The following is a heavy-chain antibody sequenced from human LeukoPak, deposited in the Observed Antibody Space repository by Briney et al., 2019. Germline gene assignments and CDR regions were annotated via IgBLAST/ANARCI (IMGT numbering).Heavy chain of an antibody. CDR2: IYTSGST. D-gene: IGHD6-13*01. V-gene: IGHV4-4*07. CDR1: GGSISSYY. J-gene: IGHJ4*02. Sequence: PSETLSLTCTVSGGSISSYYWSWIRQPAGKGLEWIGRIYTSGSTNYNPSLKSRVTMSVDTSKNQFSLKLSPVTAADTAVYYCARDVNRGSSWAFDYWGQGTLVTVSS. CDR3: ARDVNRGSSWAFDY.